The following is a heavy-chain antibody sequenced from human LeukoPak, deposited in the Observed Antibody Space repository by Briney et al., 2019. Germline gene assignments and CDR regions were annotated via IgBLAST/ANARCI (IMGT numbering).Heavy chain of an antibody. CDR1: GFTFSSYW. CDR3: ARMSYDFWSGYYSPYYYYGMDV. V-gene: IGHV3-7*01. CDR2: IKQDGSEK. J-gene: IGHJ6*02. D-gene: IGHD3-3*01. Sequence: GGSLRFSCAASGFTFSSYWMSGVRQAPGKGLEWVANIKQDGSEKYYVDSVKGRFTISRDNAKNSLYLQMNSLSAEDTAVYYCARMSYDFWSGYYSPYYYYGMDVWGQGTTVTVSS.